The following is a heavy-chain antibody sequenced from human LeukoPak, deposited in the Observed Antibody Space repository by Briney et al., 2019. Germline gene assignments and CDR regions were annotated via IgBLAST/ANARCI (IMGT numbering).Heavy chain of an antibody. CDR3: ATACGGDCYSDY. V-gene: IGHV3-30*04. CDR1: GFTFSSYA. J-gene: IGHJ4*02. Sequence: GRSLRLSCAASGFTFSSYAMHWVRQAPGKGLEWVAVISYDGSNKYYADSVKGRFTISRDNSKNTLYLQMNSLRAEDTAVYYCATACGGDCYSDYWSQGTLVTVSS. CDR2: ISYDGSNK. D-gene: IGHD2-21*02.